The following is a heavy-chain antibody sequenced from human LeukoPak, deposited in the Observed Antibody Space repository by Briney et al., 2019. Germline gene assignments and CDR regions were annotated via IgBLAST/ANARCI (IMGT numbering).Heavy chain of an antibody. CDR2: ISTDGGGT. V-gene: IGHV3-64*01. Sequence: GGSLGLSCAASGFTFTTYAMHWVRQAPGRGLEYVSAISTDGGGTYYANSVKGRFTISRDNSKNTLYLQMGSLRVEDMTVYYCARCSSGSCYDYWGQGTLVTVSS. D-gene: IGHD6-13*01. CDR3: ARCSSGSCYDY. CDR1: GFTFTTYA. J-gene: IGHJ4*02.